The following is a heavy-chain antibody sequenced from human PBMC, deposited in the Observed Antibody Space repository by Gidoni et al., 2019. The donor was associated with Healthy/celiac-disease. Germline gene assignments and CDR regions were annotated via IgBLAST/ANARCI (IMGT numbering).Heavy chain of an antibody. CDR1: GYSISSGYY. Sequence: QVQLQESGPGLVKPSETLSLTCAVSGYSISSGYYWGWIRQPPGKGLEWIGSIYHSGSTYYKPALKSRVTISVDTSKNQFSLKLSSVTAADTAVYYCAREGVAGYYFDYWGQGTLVTVSS. J-gene: IGHJ4*02. V-gene: IGHV4-38-2*02. CDR3: AREGVAGYYFDY. CDR2: IYHSGST. D-gene: IGHD6-19*01.